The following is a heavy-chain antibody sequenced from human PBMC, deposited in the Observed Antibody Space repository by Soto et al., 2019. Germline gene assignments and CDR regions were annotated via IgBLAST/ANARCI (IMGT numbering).Heavy chain of an antibody. J-gene: IGHJ4*02. Sequence: QVQLQESGPGLVKPSGTLSLTCAVSGGSISSNYWWTWVRQPSGKGLEWIGEIYHRGSTNYNPSLKSRVTMSVDKSKNQFSLKLSSVTAADTAVYYCAKTVDYGGNSGFDYWGQGTLVTVSS. CDR2: IYHRGST. D-gene: IGHD4-17*01. CDR3: AKTVDYGGNSGFDY. V-gene: IGHV4-4*02. CDR1: GGSISSNYW.